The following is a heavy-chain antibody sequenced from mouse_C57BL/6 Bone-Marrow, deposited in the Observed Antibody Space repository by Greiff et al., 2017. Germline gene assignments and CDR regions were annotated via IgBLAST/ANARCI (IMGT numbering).Heavy chain of an antibody. CDR2: IWTGGGT. Sequence: VQGVESGPGLVAPSQSLSITCTVSGFSLTSYAISWVRQPPGKGLEWLGVIWTGGGTNYNSALKSRLSISKDNSKSQVFLKMNSLQTDDTARYDWARTPLTTVNFRYAMDYWGQGTSVTVSS. J-gene: IGHJ4*01. D-gene: IGHD1-1*01. V-gene: IGHV2-9-1*01. CDR3: ARTPLTTVNFRYAMDY. CDR1: GFSLTSYA.